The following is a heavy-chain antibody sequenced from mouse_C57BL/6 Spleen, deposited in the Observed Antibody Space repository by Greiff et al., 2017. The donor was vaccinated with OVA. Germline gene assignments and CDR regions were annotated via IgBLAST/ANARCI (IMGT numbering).Heavy chain of an antibody. J-gene: IGHJ1*03. CDR2: IYTRSGDT. Sequence: VQLKQSGAELARPGASVTLSCKASGYTFTSYGISWVKQRTGQGLEWIGEIYTRSGDTYYNEKFKGKATLTAGQSSSTAYMELRSLTSEDSAVYFGSKSDDGYYVWYVDVWGTGTTVTVSS. CDR1: GYTFTSYG. V-gene: IGHV1-81*01. CDR3: SKSDDGYYVWYVDV. D-gene: IGHD2-3*01.